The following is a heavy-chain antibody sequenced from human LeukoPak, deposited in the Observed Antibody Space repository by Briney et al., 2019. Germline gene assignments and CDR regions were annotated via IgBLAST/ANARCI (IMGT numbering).Heavy chain of an antibody. Sequence: SETLSLTCTVSGGSISSYYWSWIRQPPGKGLEWMGYMYYSGSTNYNPSLRSRVTISVDTSKTQFSLKLSSVTAPDTAVYYCARNLGSGWYYDYWGQGILVTVSS. CDR2: MYYSGST. D-gene: IGHD6-19*01. J-gene: IGHJ4*02. CDR3: ARNLGSGWYYDY. V-gene: IGHV4-59*08. CDR1: GGSISSYY.